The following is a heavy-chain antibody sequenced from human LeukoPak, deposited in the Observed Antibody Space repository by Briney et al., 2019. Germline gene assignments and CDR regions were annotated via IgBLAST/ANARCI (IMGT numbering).Heavy chain of an antibody. CDR1: GGSISSYY. CDR3: AREVDCSSTSCYMIDY. D-gene: IGHD2-2*02. Sequence: SETLSLTCTVSGGSISSYYWSWIRQPAGKGLEWIGRIYTSGSTNYNPSLKSRVTMSVDTSKNQFSLKLSSVTAADTAVYYCAREVDCSSTSCYMIDYWGQGTLVTVSS. V-gene: IGHV4-4*07. J-gene: IGHJ4*02. CDR2: IYTSGST.